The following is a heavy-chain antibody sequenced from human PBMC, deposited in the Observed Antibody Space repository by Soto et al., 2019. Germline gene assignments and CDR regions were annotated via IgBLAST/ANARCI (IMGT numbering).Heavy chain of an antibody. Sequence: GGSLRLSCAASGPIFSNYKMHWVRQAPGKGLVWVSRINTDGSIIDYADSVKGRFTVSRDNAKNTLYLQMNSLRADDTAVYYCARDTDGLHYWGQGTLVTVSS. CDR3: ARDTDGLHY. J-gene: IGHJ4*02. CDR1: GPIFSNYK. CDR2: INTDGSII. V-gene: IGHV3-74*01.